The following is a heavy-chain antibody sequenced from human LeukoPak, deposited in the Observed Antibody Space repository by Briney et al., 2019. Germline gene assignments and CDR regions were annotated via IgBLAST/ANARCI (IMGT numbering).Heavy chain of an antibody. J-gene: IGHJ4*02. CDR1: GDSFSSSSYY. CDR2: ISYTGST. D-gene: IGHD2-15*01. V-gene: IGHV4-39*01. Sequence: PSETLSLACTVSGDSFSSSSYYWAWIRQPPGKGLEWIGRISYTGSTYYSPSLRSRVTMSVDTSKNQFSLKLSSVTAADTAVYYCAGLNQEAACFFDYWGQGTLVTVSS. CDR3: AGLNQEAACFFDY.